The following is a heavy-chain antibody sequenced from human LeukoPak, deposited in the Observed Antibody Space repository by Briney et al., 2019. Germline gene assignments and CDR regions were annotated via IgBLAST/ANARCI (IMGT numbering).Heavy chain of an antibody. CDR2: ISSSTSYI. J-gene: IGHJ6*03. Sequence: GGSLRLSCAASGFTFSDYTINWVRQAPGKGLEWVSSISSSTSYIYYADSVKGRFTISRDNAKNSLYLQMNSLRAEDTAVYYCARDGGSYYYYYYMDVWGKGTTVTVSS. CDR1: GFTFSDYT. V-gene: IGHV3-21*01. CDR3: ARDGGSYYYYYYMDV. D-gene: IGHD1-26*01.